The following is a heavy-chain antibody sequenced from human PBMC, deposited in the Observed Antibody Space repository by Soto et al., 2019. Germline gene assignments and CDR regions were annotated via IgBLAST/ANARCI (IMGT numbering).Heavy chain of an antibody. V-gene: IGHV2-5*02. CDR2: IYWDDDR. D-gene: IGHD6-19*01. J-gene: IGHJ4*02. CDR3: ARLRPIAVPGTADFDY. Sequence: QITLKESGPTLVKPTQTLTLTCTLSGSSVSTSGVGVGWIRQPPGKALEWLALIYWDDDRRYSPSLKSRLTITKDTSRNQVVLTMTNMDPVDTATYSGARLRPIAVPGTADFDYWGQGTLVTVSS. CDR1: GSSVSTSGVG.